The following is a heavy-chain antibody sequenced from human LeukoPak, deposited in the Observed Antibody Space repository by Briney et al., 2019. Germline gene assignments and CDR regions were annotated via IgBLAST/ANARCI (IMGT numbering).Heavy chain of an antibody. J-gene: IGHJ6*03. V-gene: IGHV1-69*05. CDR3: ARDSPPSGYYYHYYMDV. CDR1: GGTFSSYA. D-gene: IGHD3-10*01. Sequence: SVKVSCKASGGTFSSYAISWVRQAPGQGLEWMGRIIPIFGTANYAQKFQGRVTITTDESTSTAYMELSSLRSEDTAVYYCARDSPPSGYYYHYYMDVWGKGTTVTVSS. CDR2: IIPIFGTA.